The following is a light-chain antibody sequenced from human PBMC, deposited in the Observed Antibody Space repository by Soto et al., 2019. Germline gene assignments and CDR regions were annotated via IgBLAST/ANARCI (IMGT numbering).Light chain of an antibody. CDR1: QSVSSSY. J-gene: IGKJ5*01. CDR3: QQYGSSTIT. V-gene: IGKV3-20*01. Sequence: EIVFAHSPCTLSLYTGERATLSCRASQSVSSSYLAWYQQKPGQAPRLLIYGASSRATGIPDRFSGSGSGTDFTLTISRLEPEDFAVYYCQQYGSSTITFGQGTRLEIK. CDR2: GAS.